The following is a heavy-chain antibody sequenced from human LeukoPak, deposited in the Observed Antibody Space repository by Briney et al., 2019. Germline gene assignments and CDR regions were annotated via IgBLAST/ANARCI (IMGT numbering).Heavy chain of an antibody. Sequence: SETLSLTCTVSGGSISSSSYYWGWIRQPPGKGLEWIGSIYCSGSTYYNPSLKSRVTISVDTSKNQFSLKLSSVTAADTAVYYCARAPGPYYYYYMDVWGKGTTITVSS. CDR1: GGSISSSSYY. V-gene: IGHV4-39*07. J-gene: IGHJ6*03. CDR2: IYCSGST. CDR3: ARAPGPYYYYYMDV.